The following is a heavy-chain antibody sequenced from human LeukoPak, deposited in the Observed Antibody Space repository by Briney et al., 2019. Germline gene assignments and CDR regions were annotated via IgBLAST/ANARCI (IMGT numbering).Heavy chain of an antibody. J-gene: IGHJ4*02. CDR3: AGTYGDYGWYDY. CDR2: IYYSGST. CDR1: GGSISSSSYY. V-gene: IGHV4-39*07. Sequence: PSETLSLTCTVSGGSISSSSYYWGWIRQPPGKGLEWIGSIYYSGSTYYNPSLKSRVTISVDRSKNQFSLKLSSVTAADTAVYYCAGTYGDYGWYDYWGQGTLVTVSS. D-gene: IGHD4-17*01.